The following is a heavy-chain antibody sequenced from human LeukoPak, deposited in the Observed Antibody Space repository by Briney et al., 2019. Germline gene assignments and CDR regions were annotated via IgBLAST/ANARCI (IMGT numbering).Heavy chain of an antibody. CDR3: ARRMQEYYGMDV. CDR2: IHPGDSDT. Sequence: GESLKISCKGSGYSFISYWIGWVRQTPGKGLEWMGIIHPGDSDTKYSPSFQGQVTISADKSINTAYLQWSSLKASDTAIYYCARRMQEYYGMDVWGQGTTVTVSS. CDR1: GYSFISYW. J-gene: IGHJ6*02. D-gene: IGHD2-8*01. V-gene: IGHV5-51*01.